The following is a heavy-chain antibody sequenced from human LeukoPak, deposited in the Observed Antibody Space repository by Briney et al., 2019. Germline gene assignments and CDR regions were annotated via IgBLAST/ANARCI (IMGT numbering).Heavy chain of an antibody. V-gene: IGHV4-59*01. J-gene: IGHJ4*02. CDR1: GGSISSYY. CDR2: IYYSGST. Sequence: SETLSLTCTVSGGSISSYYWGWIRQPPGKGLEWIGYIYYSGSTNYNPSLKSRVTISVDTSKNQSSLKLSSVTAAGTAVYYCARNVEMATITPYFDYWGQGTLVTVSS. D-gene: IGHD5-24*01. CDR3: ARNVEMATITPYFDY.